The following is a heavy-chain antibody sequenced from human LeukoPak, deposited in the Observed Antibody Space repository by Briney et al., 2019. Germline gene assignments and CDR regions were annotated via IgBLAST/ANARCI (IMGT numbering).Heavy chain of an antibody. CDR1: GFTFSSYA. D-gene: IGHD3-10*01. J-gene: IGHJ6*02. V-gene: IGHV3-23*01. Sequence: GGSLRLSCAASGFTFSSYAMSWVRQAPGKGLEWVSAISGSGGSTYYADSVKGRFTISRDNAKNSLYLQMNSLRAEDTALYYCAKDMIPHYGSGRYNYYYYGMDVWGQGTTVTVSS. CDR2: ISGSGGST. CDR3: AKDMIPHYGSGRYNYYYYGMDV.